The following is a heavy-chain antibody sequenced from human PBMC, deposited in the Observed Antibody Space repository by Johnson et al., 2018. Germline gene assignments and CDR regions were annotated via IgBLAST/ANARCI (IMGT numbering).Heavy chain of an antibody. Sequence: EVQLVESGGGLVKPGGSLRLSCAASGFTFSSYSMNWVRQAPGKGLEWVSSISSSSSYIYYADSVKGRFTISSDNAKNSLYRQLNSLRAEDTALYYCAKEMGRGDIGGDMAVCGNGTTVTGSS. V-gene: IGHV3-21*04. CDR3: AKEMGRGDIGGDMAV. D-gene: IGHD2-15*01. J-gene: IGHJ6*03. CDR2: ISSSSSYI. CDR1: GFTFSSYS.